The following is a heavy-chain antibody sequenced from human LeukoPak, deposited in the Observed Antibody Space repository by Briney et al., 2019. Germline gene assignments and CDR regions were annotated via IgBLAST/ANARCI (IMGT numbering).Heavy chain of an antibody. D-gene: IGHD6-19*01. V-gene: IGHV3-23*01. CDR1: GFTFSSYA. J-gene: IGHJ5*02. CDR2: ISGSGGST. Sequence: PGGSLRLSCAASGFTFSSYAMSWVRQAPGKGLEWVSAISGSGGSTYYADSVKGRFTISRDNSKNTLYLQMNSLRAEDTAVYYCAKPGRRRLVPYWFDPWGQGTLVTVSS. CDR3: AKPGRRRLVPYWFDP.